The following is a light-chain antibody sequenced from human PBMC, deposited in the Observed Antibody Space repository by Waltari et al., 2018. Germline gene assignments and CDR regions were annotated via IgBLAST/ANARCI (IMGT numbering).Light chain of an antibody. CDR3: NSYAGSNSVL. CDR1: SSAVGGYNC. J-gene: IGLJ2*01. V-gene: IGLV2-8*01. CDR2: DVS. Sequence: QSALTQPPSASGSPGQSVTISCTGTSSAVGGYNCLSCYQHNPGKAPKLRIYDVSKRPSGVPDRFSGSKSGNTAYLTVSGLQAEDEAEYYCNSYAGSNSVLFGAGTKLTVL.